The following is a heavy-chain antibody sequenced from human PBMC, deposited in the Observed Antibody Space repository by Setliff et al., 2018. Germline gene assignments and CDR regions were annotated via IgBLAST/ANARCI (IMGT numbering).Heavy chain of an antibody. CDR3: AKKASPYGSGSYYNEIWPPFDP. D-gene: IGHD3-10*01. V-gene: IGHV1-69*10. J-gene: IGHJ5*02. CDR1: GGTFSSYA. CDR2: IIPILGIA. Sequence: SVKVSCKASGGTFSSYAISWVRQAPGQGLEWMGGIIPILGIANYAQKFQGRVTITADESTSTAYMELSSLRSEDTAVYYCAKKASPYGSGSYYNEIWPPFDPWGQGTLVTVSS.